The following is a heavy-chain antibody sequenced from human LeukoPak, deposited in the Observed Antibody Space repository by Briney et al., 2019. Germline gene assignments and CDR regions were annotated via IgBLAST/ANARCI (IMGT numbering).Heavy chain of an antibody. D-gene: IGHD6-13*01. Sequence: PGGSLRLSCAASGFSFSNYVMYWVRQAPGKGLEYVSAISSNGGSTNYADSVKGRFTISRNNSKNTLYLQMGSLRTEDTAVYYCARGYGSSWYSYFDYWGQGTLVTVSS. J-gene: IGHJ4*02. CDR2: ISSNGGST. CDR1: GFSFSNYV. CDR3: ARGYGSSWYSYFDY. V-gene: IGHV3-64*02.